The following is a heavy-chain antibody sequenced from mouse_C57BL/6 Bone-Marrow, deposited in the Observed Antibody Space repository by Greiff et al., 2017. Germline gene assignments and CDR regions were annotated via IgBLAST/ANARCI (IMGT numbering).Heavy chain of an antibody. CDR1: GYSITSGYY. V-gene: IGHV3-6*01. CDR2: ISYDGSN. CDR3: ARADYVYFDY. D-gene: IGHD2-4*01. Sequence: VQLQQSGPGLVKPSQSLSLTCSVTGYSITSGYYWNWIRQFPGNNLEWMGYISYDGSNNYNPSLKNRIPITRDTSKNQFFLKLNSVTTEDTATYYCARADYVYFDYWGQGTTLTVSS. J-gene: IGHJ2*01.